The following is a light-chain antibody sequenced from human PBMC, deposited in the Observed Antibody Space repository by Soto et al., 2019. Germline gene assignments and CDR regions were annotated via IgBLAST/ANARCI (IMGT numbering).Light chain of an antibody. Sequence: EIVLTQSPGILSLSPGERASLSCGASQSLSSNFLAWYQQKPGQAPRLLIYGASSRATGIPDRFSGTGSETDSTPTSNRLEPEVFAVYYCQQYENSPITFGQGTRLEIK. CDR2: GAS. CDR1: QSLSSNF. CDR3: QQYENSPIT. V-gene: IGKV3-20*01. J-gene: IGKJ5*01.